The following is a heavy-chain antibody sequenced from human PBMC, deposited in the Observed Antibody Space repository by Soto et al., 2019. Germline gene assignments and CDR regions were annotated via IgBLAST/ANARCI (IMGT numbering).Heavy chain of an antibody. CDR2: ISYDGSLK. CDR1: GFTFRTSA. J-gene: IGHJ6*02. V-gene: IGHV3-30*03. CDR3: AREDVAGRPPPYYCHGLDV. Sequence: PGGSLRLSCAASGFTFRTSAMHWVRQAPGKGLEWVAFISYDGSLKYYADSVKGRFSISRDNSNNTLHLQMNSLRPEDTAVYYCAREDVAGRPPPYYCHGLDVWGQGPPVTVSS.